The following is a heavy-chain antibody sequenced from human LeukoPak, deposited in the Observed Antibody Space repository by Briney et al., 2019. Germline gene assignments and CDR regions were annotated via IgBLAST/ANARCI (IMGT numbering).Heavy chain of an antibody. CDR3: AKTPYSNPLLGYYYYGMDV. Sequence: GGSLRLSCAASGFTFSSYGMHWVRQAPGKGLEWVAVISYDGSNKYYADSVKGRFTISRDNSKNTLYLQMNSLRAEDTAVYYCAKTPYSNPLLGYYYYGMDVWGQGTTVTVSS. CDR1: GFTFSSYG. V-gene: IGHV3-30*18. J-gene: IGHJ6*02. D-gene: IGHD4-11*01. CDR2: ISYDGSNK.